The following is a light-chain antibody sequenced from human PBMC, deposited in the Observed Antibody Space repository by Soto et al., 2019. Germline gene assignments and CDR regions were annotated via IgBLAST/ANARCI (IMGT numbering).Light chain of an antibody. J-gene: IGKJ5*01. CDR1: QSVSSSY. CDR3: QQYGSC. Sequence: VLTNSPGTLSLYPGKRATLSCRASQSVSSSYVAWYQQKPGQAPRLLIYGASSRATGIPGRFSGSGSGTEFPLSISRLEPEDLAVDFCQQYGSCFGQGTRLEIK. CDR2: GAS. V-gene: IGKV3-20*01.